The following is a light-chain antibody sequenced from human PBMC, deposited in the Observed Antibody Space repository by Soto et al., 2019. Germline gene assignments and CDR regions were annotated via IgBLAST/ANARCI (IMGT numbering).Light chain of an antibody. V-gene: IGLV2-14*01. CDR3: SSYTSSSTYV. Sequence: QSVLTQPASVSGSPGQSIAISCTGTSSDVGGYDYVSWYQQHPGKAPKLMIYDVSNRPSGVSNRFSGSKSDNTASLTISGLQAEDEADYYCSSYTSSSTYVFGTGTQGHRP. CDR2: DVS. J-gene: IGLJ1*01. CDR1: SSDVGGYDY.